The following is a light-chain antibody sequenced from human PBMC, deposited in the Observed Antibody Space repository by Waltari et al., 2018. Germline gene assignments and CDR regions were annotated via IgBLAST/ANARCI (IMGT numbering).Light chain of an antibody. CDR3: QQFSNFPVIA. V-gene: IGKV1D-13*01. CDR2: DAS. Sequence: AIHLTQSPSSLSAYFGDRVTITCRASQDISSALAWYQQKPGDPPKLLMYDASSLQTGVPSRFSGSRSGTDFTLTISSLQSEDSANYYCQQFSNFPVIAFGQGTRLEIK. CDR1: QDISSA. J-gene: IGKJ5*01.